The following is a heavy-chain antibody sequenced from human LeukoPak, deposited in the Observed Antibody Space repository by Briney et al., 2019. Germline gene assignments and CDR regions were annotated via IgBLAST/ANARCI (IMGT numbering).Heavy chain of an antibody. J-gene: IGHJ3*02. CDR2: ISTNGGRT. D-gene: IGHD3-16*01. V-gene: IGHV3-64*01. CDR1: GFTFSSYA. CDR3: ARERRGDDAFDI. Sequence: GGSLRLSCAASGFTFSSYAMHWVRQAPGKGLEYVSTISTNGGRTYYANSVKGRFTIPRDNSKNTVYLQMGSLRAEDMAVYYCARERRGDDAFDIWGQGTMVTVSS.